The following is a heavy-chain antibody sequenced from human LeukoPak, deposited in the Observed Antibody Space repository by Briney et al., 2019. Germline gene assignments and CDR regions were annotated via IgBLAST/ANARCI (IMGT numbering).Heavy chain of an antibody. J-gene: IGHJ6*02. D-gene: IGHD3-22*01. CDR3: ARGYYYYDSSGYYYYYGMDV. Sequence: GASAKVSCKASGYTFTSYDINWVRQATGQGLEWMGWMNPNSGNTGYAQKFQGRVTMTRNTSISTAYMELSSLRSEDTAVYYCARGYYYYDSSGYYYYYGMDVWGQGTTVTVSS. CDR1: GYTFTSYD. CDR2: MNPNSGNT. V-gene: IGHV1-8*01.